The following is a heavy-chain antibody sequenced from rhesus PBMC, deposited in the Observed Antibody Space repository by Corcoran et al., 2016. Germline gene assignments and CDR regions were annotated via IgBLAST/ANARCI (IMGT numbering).Heavy chain of an antibody. CDR3: AKLVEAFDY. Sequence: QVQLQESGPGLVKPSATLSLTCAVSGGSISNNYWSWIRQAPGKGLEWIGRIYGCGGSTDYNPSLKSRVTISTDTSKNQFSLKLSSVTAADTAVYYCAKLVEAFDYWGQGVLVTVSS. V-gene: IGHV4-160*01. CDR1: GGSISNNY. D-gene: IGHD2-2*01. CDR2: IYGCGGST. J-gene: IGHJ4*01.